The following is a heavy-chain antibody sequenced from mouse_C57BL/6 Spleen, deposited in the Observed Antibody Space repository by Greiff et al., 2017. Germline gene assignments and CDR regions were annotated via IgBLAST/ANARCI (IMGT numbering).Heavy chain of an antibody. J-gene: IGHJ4*01. CDR1: GYTFTGYW. CDR3: ETLSCNCAGGALDY. V-gene: IGHV1-9*01. CDR2: IVPGSGST. Sequence: VQLQESGAELMKPGASVKLSCKATGYTFTGYWMQWVKQRPGHGLEWIGEIVPGSGSTNYNDKFKGKATFTVDTSSNTAYMPLSSLTTEDSALSSWETLSCNCAGGALDYWGQGTSVTVSS. D-gene: IGHD2-1*01.